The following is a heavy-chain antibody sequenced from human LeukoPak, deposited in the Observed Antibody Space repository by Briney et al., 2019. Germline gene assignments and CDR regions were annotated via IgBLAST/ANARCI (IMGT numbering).Heavy chain of an antibody. Sequence: PGGSLRLSCAASGFTFTTYWMSWVRQAPGKGLEWVANIKQDGSEKYYVDSVKGRFTISRDNAKNSLYLQMNSLRAEDTAVYYCARRLYSYGYRAFDYWGQGTLVTVSP. CDR3: ARRLYSYGYRAFDY. V-gene: IGHV3-7*01. CDR1: GFTFTTYW. J-gene: IGHJ4*02. D-gene: IGHD5-18*01. CDR2: IKQDGSEK.